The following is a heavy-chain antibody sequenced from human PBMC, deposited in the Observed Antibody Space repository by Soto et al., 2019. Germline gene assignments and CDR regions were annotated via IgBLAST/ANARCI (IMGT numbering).Heavy chain of an antibody. CDR3: ARVNWNDETYFDS. CDR1: GFTFSSYW. CDR2: ISSGGSTI. J-gene: IGHJ4*02. Sequence: PGGSLRLSCAAAGFTFSSYWMSWVRQAPGRGLEWIAYISSGGSTIYYADSVRGRFTISRDNAENSLYLQMDSLRGEDTAFYYCARVNWNDETYFDSWGQGTLVTVSS. V-gene: IGHV3-48*04. D-gene: IGHD1-1*01.